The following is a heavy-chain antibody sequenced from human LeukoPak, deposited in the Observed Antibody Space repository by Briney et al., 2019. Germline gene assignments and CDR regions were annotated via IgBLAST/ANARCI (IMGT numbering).Heavy chain of an antibody. CDR3: ARVMGYCSSTSCYKWNDY. CDR1: GYTFTGYY. J-gene: IGHJ4*02. V-gene: IGHV1-2*02. Sequence: ASVKVSCKASGYTFTGYYMHWVRQAPGQGLEWMGWINPNSGGTNYAQKFQGRVTMTRDTSISTAYMELSRLRSDDTAVYYCARVMGYCSSTSCYKWNDYWGQGTLVTVSS. CDR2: INPNSGGT. D-gene: IGHD2-2*02.